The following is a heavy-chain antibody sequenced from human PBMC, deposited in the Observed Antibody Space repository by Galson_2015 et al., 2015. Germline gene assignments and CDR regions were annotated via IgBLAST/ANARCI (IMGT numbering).Heavy chain of an antibody. CDR2: ISSSSSYI. CDR1: GFTFGSYR. V-gene: IGHV3-21*01. Sequence: SLRLSCAASGFTFGSYRMNWVRQAPGKGLEWVSYISSSSSYIYYADSVKGRFTISRDNAKNSLYPQMNSLRAEDTAVYYCARSNANYWGPGNLVTVTS. J-gene: IGHJ4*02. CDR3: ARSNANY. D-gene: IGHD4/OR15-4a*01.